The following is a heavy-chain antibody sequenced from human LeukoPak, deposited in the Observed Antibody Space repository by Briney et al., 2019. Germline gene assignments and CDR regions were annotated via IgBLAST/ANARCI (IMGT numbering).Heavy chain of an antibody. V-gene: IGHV1-2*02. CDR2: IYPNSGAT. CDR3: GTLLSNGPFDY. Sequence: ASVKVSCKASGYTFTGYYMHWVRQAPGQGLEWMGYIYPNSGATKYAQKFQGRVTMTRDTSISTAYMELSGLGSDDTAVYYCGTLLSNGPFDYWGLGSLVTVSS. J-gene: IGHJ4*02. CDR1: GYTFTGYY.